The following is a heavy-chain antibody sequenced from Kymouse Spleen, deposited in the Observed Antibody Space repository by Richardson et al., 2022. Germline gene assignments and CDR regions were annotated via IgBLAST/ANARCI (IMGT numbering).Heavy chain of an antibody. CDR1: GGSFSGYY. Sequence: QVQLQQWGAGLLKPSETLSLTCAVYGGSFSGYYWSWIRQPPGKGLEWIGEINHSGSTNYNPSLKSRVTISVDTSKNQFSLKLSSVTAADTAVYYCARGYGAVAGYFDYWGQGTLVTVSS. V-gene: IGHV4-34*01. CDR3: ARGYGAVAGYFDY. CDR2: INHSGST. D-gene: IGHD6-19*01. J-gene: IGHJ4*02.